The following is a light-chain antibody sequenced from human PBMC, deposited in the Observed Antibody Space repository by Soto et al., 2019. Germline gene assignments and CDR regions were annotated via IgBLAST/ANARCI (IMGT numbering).Light chain of an antibody. CDR2: DVS. CDR3: QHYNSYSEA. J-gene: IGKJ1*01. Sequence: DIQITHSPSAVAASVLERVTITCRASQSISSYLNWYQQKPGKAPKLLISDVSSLERGVPSRFSGSGSGTEFTLTISSLQPDDFATYYCQHYNSYSEAFGQGTKVDI. V-gene: IGKV1-5*01. CDR1: QSISSY.